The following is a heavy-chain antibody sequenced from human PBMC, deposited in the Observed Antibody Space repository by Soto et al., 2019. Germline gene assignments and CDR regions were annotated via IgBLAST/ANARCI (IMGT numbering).Heavy chain of an antibody. V-gene: IGHV3-7*04. D-gene: IGHD1-26*01. CDR1: ESTVSRDW. CDR3: SGGVGDAF. J-gene: IGHJ4*02. Sequence: EVHLVESGGGLVQTGGSLRLSCAIFESTVSRDWMNWVRQAPGKGLEWVAHINQDGSEKYYVDSVKGRFTISRDNAKKSLYLQMNSLGPAATDMDYCSGGVGDAFWGQGPLVPVSS. CDR2: INQDGSEK.